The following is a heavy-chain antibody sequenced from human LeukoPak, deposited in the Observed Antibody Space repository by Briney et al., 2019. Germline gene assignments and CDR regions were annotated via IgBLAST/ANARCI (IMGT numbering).Heavy chain of an antibody. CDR3: AGRGHRYSRD. D-gene: IGHD2-15*01. Sequence: SETLSLTCTVSGDSVTSGYWSWIRQPPGKGLEWIGYIYDSGITDYNPSLKGRLTISVDTSNNQFSLNLSSVTAADTAVYYCAGRGHRYSRDWGKGILVTVSS. CDR2: IYDSGIT. CDR1: GDSVTSGY. J-gene: IGHJ1*01. V-gene: IGHV4-4*09.